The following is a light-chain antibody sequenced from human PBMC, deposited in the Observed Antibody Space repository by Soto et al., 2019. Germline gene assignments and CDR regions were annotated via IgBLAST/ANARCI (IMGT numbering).Light chain of an antibody. CDR2: LGS. CDR1: QSLPYSNGYNY. V-gene: IGKV2-28*01. CDR3: FQGLQTPPIT. J-gene: IGKJ5*01. Sequence: DIVLTQSPLSLPVIPGEPASISCRSSQSLPYSNGYNYLDWYFQKPGQSPQLLISLGSTRASGVPDRFSGSGSGTDFTLKISRVEADDVGVYYCFQGLQTPPITFGQGTRLEIK.